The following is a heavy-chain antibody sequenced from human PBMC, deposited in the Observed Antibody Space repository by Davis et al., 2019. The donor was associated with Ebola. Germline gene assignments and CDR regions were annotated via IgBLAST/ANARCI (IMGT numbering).Heavy chain of an antibody. CDR1: GGSISSRSYY. V-gene: IGHV4-39*01. CDR2: IYYSGST. Sequence: MPSETLSLTCTASGGSISSRSYYWGWIRQTPGKGLEWIGSIYYSGSTDYNPSLKSRVTISVDTSRNQFSLRLNSVTAADTAVYYCASREVASGPVDYWGQGTLVSVSS. D-gene: IGHD2-15*01. J-gene: IGHJ4*02. CDR3: ASREVASGPVDY.